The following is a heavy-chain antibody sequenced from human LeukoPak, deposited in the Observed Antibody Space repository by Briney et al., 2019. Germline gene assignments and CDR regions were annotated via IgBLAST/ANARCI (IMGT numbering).Heavy chain of an antibody. J-gene: IGHJ4*02. Sequence: GGSLRLSCEASGFISSSHWLTWVRQAPGKGPEWVANIKEDGNDRYYLDSVKGRFTISRDNAKNSMSLQMKRLRAEDTAVYYCALYDSVYGGLDYWGQGTLVTVSS. D-gene: IGHD5/OR15-5a*01. CDR3: ALYDSVYGGLDY. CDR2: IKEDGNDR. CDR1: GFISSSHW. V-gene: IGHV3-7*01.